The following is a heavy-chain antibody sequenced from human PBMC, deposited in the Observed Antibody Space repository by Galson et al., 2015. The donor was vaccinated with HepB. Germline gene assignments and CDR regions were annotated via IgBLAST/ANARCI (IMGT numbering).Heavy chain of an antibody. CDR2: ISGSGATT. CDR3: AKGGTNIWGTYRHFDY. J-gene: IGHJ4*02. CDR1: GFTFSSYA. D-gene: IGHD3-16*02. Sequence: SLRLSCAASGFTFSSYAIYWVRRAPGRGLEWVSTISGSGATTYYADSVKGRFTLSRDNSKKTVYLQMKSLRAEDTAIYYCAKGGTNIWGTYRHFDYWGQGALVTVSS. V-gene: IGHV3-23*01.